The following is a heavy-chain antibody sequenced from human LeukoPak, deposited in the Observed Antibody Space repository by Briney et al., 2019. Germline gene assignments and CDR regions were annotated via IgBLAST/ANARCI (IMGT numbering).Heavy chain of an antibody. CDR3: ARGRYCSSTGCSHFDY. Sequence: GESLKISCKGSGYSFTNYWIAWVRQMPGKGLEWMGIIYPGDSDTRYSPSFQGQVTISADRSISTAYLQWSSLKASDTAMYYCARGRYCSSTGCSHFDYRGQGTLVTVSS. J-gene: IGHJ4*02. CDR2: IYPGDSDT. CDR1: GYSFTNYW. D-gene: IGHD2-2*01. V-gene: IGHV5-51*01.